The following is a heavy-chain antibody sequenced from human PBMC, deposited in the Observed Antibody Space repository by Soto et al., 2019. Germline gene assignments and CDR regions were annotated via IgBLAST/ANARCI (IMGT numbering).Heavy chain of an antibody. CDR3: ARDHNWAFDY. CDR1: GFTFRSYS. D-gene: IGHD1-1*01. CDR2: ISGSDT. Sequence: GGSLRLSCAASGFTFRSYSMNWVRRAPGKGLEWLSYISGSDTYYADSVKGRFTISRDNGKNSLYLQMNSLRDEDTAVYYCARDHNWAFDYWGQGTLVTVSS. J-gene: IGHJ4*02. V-gene: IGHV3-48*02.